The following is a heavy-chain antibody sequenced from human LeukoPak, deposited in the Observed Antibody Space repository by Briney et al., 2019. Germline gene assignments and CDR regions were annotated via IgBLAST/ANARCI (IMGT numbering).Heavy chain of an antibody. D-gene: IGHD6-13*01. V-gene: IGHV4-4*02. CDR1: GGSISSSNW. CDR2: IYHSGST. Sequence: SETLSLTCAVSGGSISSSNWWSWVRQPPGKGLERIGEIYHSGSTNYNPSLKSRVTISVDKSKNQFSLKLSSVTAADTAVYYCARALYSSRTLDYWGQGTLVTVSS. CDR3: ARALYSSRTLDY. J-gene: IGHJ4*02.